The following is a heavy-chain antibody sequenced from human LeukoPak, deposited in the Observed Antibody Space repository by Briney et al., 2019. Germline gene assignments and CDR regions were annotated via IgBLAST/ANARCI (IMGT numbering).Heavy chain of an antibody. V-gene: IGHV1-8*03. J-gene: IGHJ6*03. D-gene: IGHD5-18*01. CDR2: MNPNSGNT. CDR1: GYTFTSYD. CDR3: ARDRGYSYGTYYYYYMDV. Sequence: ASVKVSCKASGYTFTSYDINWVRQATGQGLEWMGWMNPNSGNTGYAQKFQGRVTITADKSTSTAYMELSSLRSEDTAVYYCARDRGYSYGTYYYYYMDVWGKGTTVTVSS.